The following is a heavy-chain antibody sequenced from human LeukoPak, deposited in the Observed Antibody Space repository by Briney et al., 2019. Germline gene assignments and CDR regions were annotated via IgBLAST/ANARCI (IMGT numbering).Heavy chain of an antibody. CDR3: ARDGQQLSWFDP. CDR1: GFTLSSYW. D-gene: IGHD6-13*01. Sequence: PGGSLRLSCAASGFTLSSYWMYWVRQAPGKGLVWVSRINSDGSITNYADSVKGRFTISRDNAKNTLYLQMNSLRAEDTAVYYCARDGQQLSWFDPWGQGTLVTVSS. V-gene: IGHV3-74*01. CDR2: INSDGSIT. J-gene: IGHJ5*02.